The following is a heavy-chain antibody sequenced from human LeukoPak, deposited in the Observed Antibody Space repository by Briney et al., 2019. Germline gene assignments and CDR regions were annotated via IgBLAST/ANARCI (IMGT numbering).Heavy chain of an antibody. D-gene: IGHD6-13*01. CDR1: GFTFSSYS. J-gene: IGHJ3*02. CDR3: ARDLSSSWYNAFDI. CDR2: ISSSSSTI. V-gene: IGHV3-48*01. Sequence: GGSLRLSCAATGFTFSSYSMNWVRQAPGKGLEWVSYISSSSSTIYYADSVKGRFTISRDKAKNSLYLQMNSLRAEDTAVYYCARDLSSSWYNAFDIWGQGTMVTVSS.